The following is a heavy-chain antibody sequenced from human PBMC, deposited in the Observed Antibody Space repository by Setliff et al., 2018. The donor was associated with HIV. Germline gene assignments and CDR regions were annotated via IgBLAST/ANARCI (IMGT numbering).Heavy chain of an antibody. CDR2: INYRGNT. Sequence: PSETLSLTCTASGGSISTSRYYWGWIRQPPGKGLEWIGSINYRGNTYYNPSLKSRAAISVGTSKNQISLKLSSVTAADTAVYYCASLDGSESPYIYYYYMDVWGKGTAVTVSS. CDR3: ASLDGSESPYIYYYYMDV. J-gene: IGHJ6*03. D-gene: IGHD3-10*01. V-gene: IGHV4-39*01. CDR1: GGSISTSRYY.